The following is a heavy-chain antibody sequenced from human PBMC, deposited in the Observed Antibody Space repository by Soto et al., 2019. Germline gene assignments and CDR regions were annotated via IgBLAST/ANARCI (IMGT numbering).Heavy chain of an antibody. D-gene: IGHD4-17*01. CDR1: GGTFSSYA. CDR3: ARASTRGHDYGVDFDY. Sequence: QVQLVQSGAEVKKPGSSVKVSCKASGGTFSSYAISWVRQAPGQGLEWMGGIIPIFGTANYAQKFQGRVTITADESTSTAYMELSSLRSEETAVYYCARASTRGHDYGVDFDYWGQGTLVTVSS. CDR2: IIPIFGTA. J-gene: IGHJ4*02. V-gene: IGHV1-69*01.